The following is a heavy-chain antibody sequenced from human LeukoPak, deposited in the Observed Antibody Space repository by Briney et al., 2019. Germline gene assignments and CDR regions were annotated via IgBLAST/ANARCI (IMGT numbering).Heavy chain of an antibody. D-gene: IGHD2-8*01. CDR2: IFHSGST. V-gene: IGHV4-38-2*02. CDR3: ARGKTGRYCTNGVCIYPKSRYFDL. J-gene: IGHJ2*01. CDR1: GYSFSSGFY. Sequence: PSETLSLTCSVSGYSFSSGFYWGWIRQPPGKGLEWIGSIFHSGSTYYNPSLKSRVTISVDTSKNQFSLKLSSVTAADTAVYYCARGKTGRYCTNGVCIYPKSRYFDLWGRGTLVTVSS.